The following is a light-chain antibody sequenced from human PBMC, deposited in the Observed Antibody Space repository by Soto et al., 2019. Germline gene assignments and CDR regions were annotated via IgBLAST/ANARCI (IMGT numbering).Light chain of an antibody. CDR1: SSDVGGYNY. CDR2: EVS. V-gene: IGLV2-14*01. Sequence: QSALTQPASVSGSPGQSITISCTGTSSDVGGYNYVSWYQHHPGKAPKLMIYEVSNRPSGVSNRFSGSKSGNTASLTISGLQAEDEADYYCSSYTSGSTDVFGTGTKVTVL. CDR3: SSYTSGSTDV. J-gene: IGLJ1*01.